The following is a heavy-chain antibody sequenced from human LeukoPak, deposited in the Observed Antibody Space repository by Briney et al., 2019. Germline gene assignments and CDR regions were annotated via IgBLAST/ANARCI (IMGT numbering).Heavy chain of an antibody. V-gene: IGHV1-18*01. CDR2: ISGYIGNT. CDR1: GYTFTSYG. Sequence: GASVKVSCKASGYTFTSYGISWVRQVPGQGLEWMGWISGYIGNTKYAQKLQGRVTLTTDTSTSTAYMELRRLRSDDTAVYYCARDRGVGATTYFDYWGQGTLVTVSS. CDR3: ARDRGVGATTYFDY. J-gene: IGHJ4*02. D-gene: IGHD1-26*01.